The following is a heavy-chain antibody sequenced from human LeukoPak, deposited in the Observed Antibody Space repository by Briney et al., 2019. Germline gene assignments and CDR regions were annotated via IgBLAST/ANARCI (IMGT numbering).Heavy chain of an antibody. CDR3: AILWFGDSTDDY. Sequence: GGSLRLSCAASGFTFSSYAMHWVRQAPGKGLEWVAVISYDGSNKYYADSVKGRFTISRDNSKNTLYLQMNSLRAEDTAVHYRAILWFGDSTDDYWGQGTLVTVSS. CDR1: GFTFSSYA. D-gene: IGHD3-10*01. V-gene: IGHV3-30*01. J-gene: IGHJ4*02. CDR2: ISYDGSNK.